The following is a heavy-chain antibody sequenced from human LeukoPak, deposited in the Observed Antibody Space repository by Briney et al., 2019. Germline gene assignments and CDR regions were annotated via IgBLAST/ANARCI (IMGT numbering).Heavy chain of an antibody. D-gene: IGHD6-6*01. CDR2: IYYSGST. J-gene: IGHJ4*02. CDR1: GGSISSSSYY. Sequence: RTSETLSLTCTVSGGSISSSSYYWGWIRQPPGKGLEWIGSIYYSGSTYYNPSLKSRVTISVDTSKNQLSLKLSSVTAADTAVYYCAVQYSDQNYWGQGTLVTVSS. CDR3: AVQYSDQNY. V-gene: IGHV4-39*07.